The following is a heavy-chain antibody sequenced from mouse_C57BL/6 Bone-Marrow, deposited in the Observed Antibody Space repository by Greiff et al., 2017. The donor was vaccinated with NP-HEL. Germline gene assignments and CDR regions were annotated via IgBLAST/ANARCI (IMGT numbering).Heavy chain of an antibody. CDR2: IYPGDGDT. Sequence: QVQLKESGPELVKPGASVKISCKASGYAFSSSWMNWVKQRPGKGLEWIGRIYPGDGDTNYNGKFKGKATLTADKSSSTAYMQLSSLTSEDSAVYFWGGVYDGFAYWGQGTLVTVSA. D-gene: IGHD2-12*01. CDR1: GYAFSSSW. CDR3: GGVYDGFAY. V-gene: IGHV1-82*01. J-gene: IGHJ3*01.